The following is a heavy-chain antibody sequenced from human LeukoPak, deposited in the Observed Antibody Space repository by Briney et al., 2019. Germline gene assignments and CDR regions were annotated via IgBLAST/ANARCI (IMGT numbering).Heavy chain of an antibody. J-gene: IGHJ5*02. Sequence: PSETLSLTCTVSGYSISSGYYWGWIRQPPGKGLEWIGRIYHSGSTYYNPSLKSRVTISVDTSKNQFSLKLSSVTAADTAVYYCARDSLPGYCSSTSCYEGVDNWFDPWGQGTLVTVSS. CDR3: ARDSLPGYCSSTSCYEGVDNWFDP. D-gene: IGHD2-2*01. CDR2: IYHSGST. CDR1: GYSISSGYY. V-gene: IGHV4-38-2*02.